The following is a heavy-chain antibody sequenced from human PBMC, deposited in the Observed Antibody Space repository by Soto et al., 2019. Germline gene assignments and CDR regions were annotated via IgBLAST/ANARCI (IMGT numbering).Heavy chain of an antibody. V-gene: IGHV4-34*01. CDR1: GGSFSGYY. D-gene: IGHD3-10*01. Sequence: PSETLSLTCAVFGGSFSGYYWGWIRQPPGKGLEWIGEINRDGVTNYNPSLKSRLTISVDTSKNQFSLKLSSVTAADTAVYYCARSRYYGSGSPNGMDVWGQGTTVTVSS. CDR2: INRDGVT. CDR3: ARSRYYGSGSPNGMDV. J-gene: IGHJ6*02.